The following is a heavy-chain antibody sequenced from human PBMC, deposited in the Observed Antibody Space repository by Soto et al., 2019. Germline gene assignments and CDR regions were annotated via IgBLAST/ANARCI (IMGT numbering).Heavy chain of an antibody. J-gene: IGHJ4*02. CDR3: AHRVLRTVFGLVTTTAIYFDF. Sequence: QITLKESGPTVVKPTETLTLTCTFSGFSLTTSGVGVGWVRQSPVKAPEWLALIYWDDDKRYSTSLKSRLTITKDTSKTQVVLTMATVDPADTATYYCAHRVLRTVFGLVTTTAIYFDFWGQGTPVVVSS. D-gene: IGHD3-3*01. CDR1: GFSLTTSGVG. V-gene: IGHV2-5*02. CDR2: IYWDDDK.